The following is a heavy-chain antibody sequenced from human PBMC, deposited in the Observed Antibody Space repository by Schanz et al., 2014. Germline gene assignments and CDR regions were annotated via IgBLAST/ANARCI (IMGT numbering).Heavy chain of an antibody. CDR2: ISGSGGST. V-gene: IGHV3-23*04. D-gene: IGHD3-10*01. CDR1: GFTLSNYA. CDR3: AKGRFGELSAFDI. Sequence: EVQLVESGGGLVKPGGSLRLSCAASGFTLSNYAMSWVRQAPGKGLEWVSAISGSGGSTYYADSVKGRFTISRDNSKNTLYLQMNSLRAEDTAVYYCAKGRFGELSAFDIWGQGTMVTVSS. J-gene: IGHJ3*02.